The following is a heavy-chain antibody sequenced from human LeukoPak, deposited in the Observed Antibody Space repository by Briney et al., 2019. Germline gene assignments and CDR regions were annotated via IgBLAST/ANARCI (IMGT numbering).Heavy chain of an antibody. CDR2: ISSSGSVI. CDR3: ARGRNWRFEH. J-gene: IGHJ4*02. V-gene: IGHV3-11*01. Sequence: PGGSLRLSCAASGFTFSSYAMSWIRQAPGKGPEWISYISSSGSVIKYADSVKGRFTISRDNAENSVYLQMIALRAEDTAVYYCARGRNWRFEHWGQGTLVSVSS. CDR1: GFTFSSYA. D-gene: IGHD1-1*01.